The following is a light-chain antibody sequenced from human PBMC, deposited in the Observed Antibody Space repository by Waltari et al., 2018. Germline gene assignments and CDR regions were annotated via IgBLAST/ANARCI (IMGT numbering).Light chain of an antibody. V-gene: IGKV1-NL1*01. Sequence: DIQMTQSPSSLSASVGDRVNITCRASQGISNSLAWYQQKPGKAPKLLLSVASRLQSGVPSRFTGSGSGTDYTLTISSLQPEDFATYYCQQYFFTPYTFGQGTKLEI. CDR2: VAS. J-gene: IGKJ2*01. CDR1: QGISNS. CDR3: QQYFFTPYT.